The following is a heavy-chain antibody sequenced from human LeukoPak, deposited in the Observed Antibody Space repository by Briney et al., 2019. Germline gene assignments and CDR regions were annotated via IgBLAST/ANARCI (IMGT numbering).Heavy chain of an antibody. D-gene: IGHD1-26*01. CDR1: GFTFSSYS. V-gene: IGHV3-48*01. J-gene: IGHJ4*02. CDR2: ITFSSSII. Sequence: GGSLRLSCAASGFTFSSYSMNWVRQAPGKGLEWVSYITFSSSIIYYADSVKGRFTISRDNSKNTLFLQMNSLRADDTAIYYCAKDWGYKGGSYYTIDYWGLGTLVTVSS. CDR3: AKDWGYKGGSYYTIDY.